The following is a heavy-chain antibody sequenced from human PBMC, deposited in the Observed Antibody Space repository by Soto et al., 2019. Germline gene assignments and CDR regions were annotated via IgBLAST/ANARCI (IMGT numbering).Heavy chain of an antibody. V-gene: IGHV3-23*01. J-gene: IGHJ4*02. D-gene: IGHD3-3*01. CDR2: ISGSGGST. CDR1: GFTFSSYA. CDR3: AKDHAIFGVVIIGGGFDY. Sequence: EVQLLESGGGLVQPGGSLRLSCAASGFTFSSYAMSWVHQAPGKGLEWVSAISGSGGSTYYADSVKGRFTISRDNSKNTLYLQMNSLRAEDTAVYYCAKDHAIFGVVIIGGGFDYWGQGTLVTVSS.